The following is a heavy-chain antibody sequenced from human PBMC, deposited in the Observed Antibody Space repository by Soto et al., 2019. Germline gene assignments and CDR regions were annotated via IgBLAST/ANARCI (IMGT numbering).Heavy chain of an antibody. V-gene: IGHV3-53*04. D-gene: IGHD1-1*01. CDR3: GSGSADDANAFDI. J-gene: IGHJ3*02. CDR1: GFTVSSNY. CDR2: IYSGGST. Sequence: GGSLRLSCAASGFTVSSNYMSWVRQAPGKGLEWVSVIYSGGSTYYADSVKCRFTISRHNYKNTLYLQMNSMRAEDTAVFYCGSGSADDANAFDIWGQGTMVTVSS.